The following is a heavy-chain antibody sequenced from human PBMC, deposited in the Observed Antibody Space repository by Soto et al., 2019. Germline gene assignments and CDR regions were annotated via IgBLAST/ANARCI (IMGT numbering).Heavy chain of an antibody. CDR1: GITLSNVW. V-gene: IGHV3-15*01. CDR3: ADIAVSHTGDY. J-gene: IGHJ4*02. D-gene: IGHD6-19*01. CDR2: IKTKSQGGTT. Sequence: VQLVESGGGLVKPGESLRLSCAASGITLSNVWMNWVRQAPGKGLEWVARIKTKSQGGTTDYAAPVKGRFTISRDESKNMLYLQMNSLKTEDTGVYYCADIAVSHTGDYWGQGTLVTVSS.